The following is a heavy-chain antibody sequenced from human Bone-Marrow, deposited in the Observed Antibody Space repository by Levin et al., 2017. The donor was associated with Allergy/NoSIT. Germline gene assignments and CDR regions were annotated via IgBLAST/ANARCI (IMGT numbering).Heavy chain of an antibody. J-gene: IGHJ5*02. Sequence: GESLKISCAASGFSFSSHWMHWVRQAPGKGLVWVSRINHDGSDITYADSVKGRFTISRDNAKNTLFLQMNSLRVEDTAVYYCARVMTWFDPWGQGTLVTVSS. CDR1: GFSFSSHW. CDR2: INHDGSDI. CDR3: ARVMTWFDP. V-gene: IGHV3-74*01.